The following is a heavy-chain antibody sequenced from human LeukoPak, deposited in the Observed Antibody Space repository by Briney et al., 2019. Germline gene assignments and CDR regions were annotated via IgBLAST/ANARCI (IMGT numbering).Heavy chain of an antibody. V-gene: IGHV3-48*04. CDR1: GFTFMSHT. CDR2: ISGGSSMI. Sequence: GGSLRLSCAGSGFTFMSHTMNWVRQAPGKGLEWLSSISGGSSMIYYADSVKGRFTISRDNARNTLYLQMNSLRAEDTAVYYCVRDRYYVPDYWGQGTLVTVSS. D-gene: IGHD3-16*01. CDR3: VRDRYYVPDY. J-gene: IGHJ4*02.